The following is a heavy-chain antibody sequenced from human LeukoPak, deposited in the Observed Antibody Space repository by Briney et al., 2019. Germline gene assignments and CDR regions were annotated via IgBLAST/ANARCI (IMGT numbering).Heavy chain of an antibody. CDR2: INPNSGGT. Sequence: ASVKVSCRASGYTFTDYYIHWVRQAPGQGLDWMGRINPNSGGTNYAQKFQGRVTMTRDTSISTAYMELSRLRSDDTAVYYCARDPDDILTGYYLDGYYYYMDVWGKGTTVTVSS. CDR3: ARDPDDILTGYYLDGYYYYMDV. D-gene: IGHD3-9*01. CDR1: GYTFTDYY. V-gene: IGHV1-2*06. J-gene: IGHJ6*03.